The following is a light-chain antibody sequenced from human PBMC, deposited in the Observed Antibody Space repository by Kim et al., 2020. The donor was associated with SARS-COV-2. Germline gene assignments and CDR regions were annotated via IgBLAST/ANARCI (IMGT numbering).Light chain of an antibody. V-gene: IGLV7-46*01. CDR3: LLYYSGARV. CDR2: DTN. CDR1: TGAVTSEHY. J-gene: IGLJ3*02. Sequence: QAVVTQEPSLTVSPGGTVTLTCGSSTGAVTSEHYPYWIQQKPGQAPRTLIYDTNNKHSWTPARFSGSLLGGKAALTLSGAQPEDEAEYYCLLYYSGARVFGGGTQLTVL.